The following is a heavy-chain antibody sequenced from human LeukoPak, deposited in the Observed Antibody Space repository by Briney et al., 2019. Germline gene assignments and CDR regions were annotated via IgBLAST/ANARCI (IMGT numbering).Heavy chain of an antibody. J-gene: IGHJ4*02. CDR1: GFTFSTYS. D-gene: IGHD5-18*01. Sequence: GGSLRLSCAASGFTFSTYSINWVRQAPGKGLEWVSSISSRGSSIYYADSVKGRFTISRDNAKNSLYLQMNSLRAEDTAVYYCARDRGYSYGPFDYWGQGTLVTVSS. V-gene: IGHV3-21*01. CDR2: ISSRGSSI. CDR3: ARDRGYSYGPFDY.